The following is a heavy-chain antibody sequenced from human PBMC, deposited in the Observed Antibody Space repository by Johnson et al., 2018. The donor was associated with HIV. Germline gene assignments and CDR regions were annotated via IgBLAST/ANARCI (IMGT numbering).Heavy chain of an antibody. J-gene: IGHJ3*02. D-gene: IGHD3-22*01. CDR1: GFTLISYA. Sequence: QMLLVESGGGVVQPGRSLRLSCAASGFTLISYAMHWVRPAPGKGLEWVAGISYDGNCEYYADSVKGRVTISRDHSKNKLNLQMNSLRAEDTAVYYCARGTYYYDSSGYYSQGAFDIWGQGTMVTVSS. V-gene: IGHV3-30-3*01. CDR3: ARGTYYYDSSGYYSQGAFDI. CDR2: ISYDGNCE.